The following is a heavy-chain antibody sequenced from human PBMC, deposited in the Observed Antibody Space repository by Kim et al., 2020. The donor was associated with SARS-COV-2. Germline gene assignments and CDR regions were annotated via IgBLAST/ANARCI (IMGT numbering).Heavy chain of an antibody. V-gene: IGHV4-4*02. Sequence: SETLSLTCAVSGGSISSSNWWSWVRQPPGKGLEWIGEIYHSGSTNYNPSLKSRVTISVDKSKNQFSLKLSSVTAADTAVYYCARAQHLWLARGDYFDYWGQGTLVTVSS. CDR3: ARAQHLWLARGDYFDY. CDR1: GGSISSSNW. CDR2: IYHSGST. J-gene: IGHJ4*02. D-gene: IGHD6-19*01.